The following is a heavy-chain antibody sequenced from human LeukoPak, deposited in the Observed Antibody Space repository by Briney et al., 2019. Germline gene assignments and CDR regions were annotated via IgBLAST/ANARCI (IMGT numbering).Heavy chain of an antibody. D-gene: IGHD2-15*01. V-gene: IGHV5-51*01. Sequence: GESLKISCKGSGYTFTTYWIGWVRQMPGKGLEWMGIIYPGDSDPKYSPSFQGQVTISADTSISTAYLQWSSLKASDTAMYYCARHRKDIGFDSWGQGTLVTVSS. J-gene: IGHJ4*02. CDR3: ARHRKDIGFDS. CDR1: GYTFTTYW. CDR2: IYPGDSDP.